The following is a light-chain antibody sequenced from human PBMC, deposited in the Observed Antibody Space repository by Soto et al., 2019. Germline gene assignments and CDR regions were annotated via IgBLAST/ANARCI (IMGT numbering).Light chain of an antibody. CDR1: QSIGGF. Sequence: DIQMTQSPSSLSVSVGDRVTITCRASQSIGGFLNWYQQKPGKAPNLLISAASTLQSGVPSRFSGSGSETEFTLTITSLQPEDSATYYCQQRNSYPRTFGQGTKVDIK. CDR2: AAS. V-gene: IGKV1-9*01. CDR3: QQRNSYPRT. J-gene: IGKJ2*01.